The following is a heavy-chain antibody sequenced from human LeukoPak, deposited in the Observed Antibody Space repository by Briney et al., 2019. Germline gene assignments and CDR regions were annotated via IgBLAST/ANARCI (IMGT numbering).Heavy chain of an antibody. J-gene: IGHJ5*02. CDR3: ARERKSCNGGYCSSTSFNWFDP. CDR2: IYYRGST. V-gene: IGHV4-30-4*08. CDR1: GGSISSGDYY. Sequence: SQTLSLTCTVSGGSISSGDYYWSWIRQPPWKGLEWIGYIYYRGSTYYNPSLKSRVTISVDTSKDQFSLKMSSVTAADTAVYYCARERKSCNGGYCSSTSFNWFDPWGQGTLVTVSS. D-gene: IGHD2-2*01.